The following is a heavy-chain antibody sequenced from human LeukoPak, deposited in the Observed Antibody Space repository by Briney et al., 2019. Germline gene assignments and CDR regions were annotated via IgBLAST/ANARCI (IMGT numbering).Heavy chain of an antibody. Sequence: GGSLRLSCAASGFTFSSYGMHWVRQAPGKGLEWVAVISYDGSNKYYADSVKGRFTISRDNSKNTLYLQMNSLRAEDTAVYYCAKGNRRWFGELADAFDIWSQGTMVTVSS. D-gene: IGHD3-10*01. CDR1: GFTFSSYG. CDR3: AKGNRRWFGELADAFDI. CDR2: ISYDGSNK. J-gene: IGHJ3*02. V-gene: IGHV3-30*18.